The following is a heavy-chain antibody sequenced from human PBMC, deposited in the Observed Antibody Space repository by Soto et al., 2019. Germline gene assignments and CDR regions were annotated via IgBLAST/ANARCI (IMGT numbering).Heavy chain of an antibody. CDR2: ISGSGGTA. CDR3: AKGRGQNWNFDY. Sequence: EVQLLESGGGSVQPGGSLRLSCAASGFTFSSYAMHWVRRPPGKGLEWVSSISGSGGTAYYADSVKGRFSISRDSLVNTLYLQMNSPRAEDTAVYYCAKGRGQNWNFDYWGQRTLVTVSP. CDR1: GFTFSSYA. J-gene: IGHJ4*02. V-gene: IGHV3-23*01. D-gene: IGHD1-1*01.